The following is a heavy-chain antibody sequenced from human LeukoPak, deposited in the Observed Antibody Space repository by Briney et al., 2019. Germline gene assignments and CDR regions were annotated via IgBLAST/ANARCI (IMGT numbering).Heavy chain of an antibody. CDR2: ISSSGSYI. J-gene: IGHJ4*02. CDR3: ARGPQFCSGGSCYGYYFDY. V-gene: IGHV3-21*01. CDR1: GFTFSSYS. D-gene: IGHD2-15*01. Sequence: GGSPRLSCAASGFTFSSYSMNWVRQPPGKGLEWVSSISSSGSYIYYADSVKGRFSISRDSAKNSLYLQMNSLRAEDTAVYYCARGPQFCSGGSCYGYYFDYWGQGTLVTVSS.